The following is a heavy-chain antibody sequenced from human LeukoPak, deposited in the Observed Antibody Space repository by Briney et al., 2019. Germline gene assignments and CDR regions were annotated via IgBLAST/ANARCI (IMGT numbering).Heavy chain of an antibody. Sequence: GKSLRLSCAASGFTFRSYAIPWVRQAPGKGLEWVAFISWDGTIKYYADSVKGRFSISRDNSKNTLSLQMNSLRAEDTAVYYCARASREVYYDFWSGRMDVWGQGTTVTVSS. CDR2: ISWDGTIK. CDR1: GFTFRSYA. J-gene: IGHJ6*02. V-gene: IGHV3-30-3*01. CDR3: ARASREVYYDFWSGRMDV. D-gene: IGHD3-3*01.